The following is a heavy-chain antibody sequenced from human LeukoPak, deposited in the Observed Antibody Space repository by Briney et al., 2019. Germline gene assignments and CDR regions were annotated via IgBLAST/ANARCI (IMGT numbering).Heavy chain of an antibody. CDR1: XXXXTGYY. D-gene: IGHD3-10*01. Sequence: VASVXVXXXXXXXXXTGYYXYXVRQXPGQGXEWMGWINPKSGGTNYAQKFQGRVTMTRDTSISTAYMELSRLRSDDTAVYYCARDRAEYYGSGSFFNLEYFYYYMDVWGKGTTVTVSS. V-gene: IGHV1-2*02. CDR3: ARDRAEYYGSGSFFNLEYFYYYMDV. J-gene: IGHJ6*03. CDR2: INPKSGGT.